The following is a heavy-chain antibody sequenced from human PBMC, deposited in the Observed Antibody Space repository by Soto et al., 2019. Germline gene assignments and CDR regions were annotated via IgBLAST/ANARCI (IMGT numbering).Heavy chain of an antibody. V-gene: IGHV5-51*01. CDR1: GYNFSDWG. CDR3: ARHGFYGDYSSNYFDP. CDR2: IYPSDSQT. D-gene: IGHD4-17*01. Sequence: GESLRIWCKGSGYNFSDWGSACVRHMPGKGLEYMGIIYPSDSQTRYSPSFQGQVTISADKSISTAYLQWSSLKASDTAIYYCARHGFYGDYSSNYFDPWGQGTLVTVSS. J-gene: IGHJ5*02.